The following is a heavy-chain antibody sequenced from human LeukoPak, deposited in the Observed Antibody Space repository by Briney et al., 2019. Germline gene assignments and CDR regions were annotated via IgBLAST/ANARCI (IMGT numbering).Heavy chain of an antibody. J-gene: IGHJ4*02. Sequence: GGSLRLSCAASGFTFSSYWMGWVRQAPGKGLERVANIKQEGSEKYYVDSVKGRFTISRDNAKNSLYLQMNSLRAEDTAVYYCARETDYGYTSYFDYWGQGTLVTVSS. CDR2: IKQEGSEK. CDR3: ARETDYGYTSYFDY. CDR1: GFTFSSYW. D-gene: IGHD5-24*01. V-gene: IGHV3-7*03.